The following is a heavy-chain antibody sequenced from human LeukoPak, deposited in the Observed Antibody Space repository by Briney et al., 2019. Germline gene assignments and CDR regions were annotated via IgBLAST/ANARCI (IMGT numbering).Heavy chain of an antibody. D-gene: IGHD4-11*01. V-gene: IGHV1-69*04. J-gene: IGHJ4*02. Sequence: SVKVSCKASGYTFTSYDINWVRQATGQGLEWMGRIIPIFGIANYAQKFQGRVTITADKSTSTAYMELSSLRSEDTAVYYCAGHQQYYFDYWGQGTLVTVSS. CDR2: IIPIFGIA. CDR1: GYTFTSYD. CDR3: AGHQQYYFDY.